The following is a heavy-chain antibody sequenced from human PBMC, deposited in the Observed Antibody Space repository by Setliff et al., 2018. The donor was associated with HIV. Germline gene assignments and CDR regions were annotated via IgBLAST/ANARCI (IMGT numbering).Heavy chain of an antibody. D-gene: IGHD7-27*01. CDR1: GYSFSDYW. V-gene: IGHV5-51*01. J-gene: IGHJ4*02. Sequence: GESLKISCKASGYSFSDYWIGWVRQMPGKGLEWMGVTYPGDSTTRYSPSLEGQVTISADRSINPAFLQWSSLEASDTAMYYCIRRRRAPGAADLESYWGQGTLVTVSS. CDR2: TYPGDSTT. CDR3: IRRRRAPGAADLESY.